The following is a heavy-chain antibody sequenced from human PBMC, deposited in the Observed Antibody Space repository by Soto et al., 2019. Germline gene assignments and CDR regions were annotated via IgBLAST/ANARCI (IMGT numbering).Heavy chain of an antibody. Sequence: QSTLKASGPTLVKPTQTLTLTCTFSGFSLSTSGVGVGWIRQSPVNALEWLALIYWNDEKHYSPSLKSRLTTTNDTPKNQVVLTMTTMDPVDTATHYCAHRRIAEDGNRYYFDYWGHGNLVIVSA. D-gene: IGHD6-13*01. V-gene: IGHV2-5*01. J-gene: IGHJ4*01. CDR1: GFSLSTSGVG. CDR2: IYWNDEK. CDR3: AHRRIAEDGNRYYFDY.